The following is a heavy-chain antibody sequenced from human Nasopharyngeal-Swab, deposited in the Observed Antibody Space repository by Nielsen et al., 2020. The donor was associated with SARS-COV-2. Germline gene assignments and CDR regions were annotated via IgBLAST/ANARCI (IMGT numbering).Heavy chain of an antibody. CDR3: VRNSIVVA. D-gene: IGHD2-2*01. J-gene: IGHJ3*01. V-gene: IGHV3-30-3*01. CDR2: ISDGGTNK. CDR1: GFSFNDYD. Sequence: GESLKISCAASGFSFNDYDMYWVRQAPGKGLEWVAVISDGGTNKDYADPVKGRFTISRDTSKNTLYLQMNSLRPDDTSVYYCVRNSIVVAWGQGTMITVSS.